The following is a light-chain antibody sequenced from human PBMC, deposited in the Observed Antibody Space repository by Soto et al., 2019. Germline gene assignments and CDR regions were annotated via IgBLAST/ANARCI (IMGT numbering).Light chain of an antibody. J-gene: IGKJ2*01. CDR2: GAS. V-gene: IGKV3-15*01. CDR1: QSVNNN. CDR3: LQYNNWHA. Sequence: EIVMTQSPATLSVSPGERATLSCMASQSVNNNLAWYQQKPGQAPRLLIYGASTRATGIPARFSGSGFGTEFTLTISSLQSEDFGVYSCLQYNNWHAFGQGTKLEIK.